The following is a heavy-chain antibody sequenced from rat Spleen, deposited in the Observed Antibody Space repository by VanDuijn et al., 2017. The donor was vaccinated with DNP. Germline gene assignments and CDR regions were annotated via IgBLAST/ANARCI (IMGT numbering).Heavy chain of an antibody. V-gene: IGHV5S11*01. Sequence: EVQLVESGGGLVQPGRSXKLSCAAXXFTXXNYYXXWVRXXPTKGLGWVSAISNGGGNTYYRDSVKGRFTISRDNAKSTLYLQMDSLRSEETATYYCAKAGGYSPWYFDYWGQGVMVTVSS. CDR3: AKAGGYSPWYFDY. CDR2: ISNGGGNT. CDR1: XFTXXNYY. D-gene: IGHD1-11*01. J-gene: IGHJ2*01.